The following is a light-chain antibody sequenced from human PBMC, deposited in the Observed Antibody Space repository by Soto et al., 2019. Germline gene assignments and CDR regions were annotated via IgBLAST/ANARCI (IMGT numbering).Light chain of an antibody. CDR2: KDS. CDR1: VLAKKY. CDR3: YSAADNNRGV. Sequence: SSELTQPSSVSVSPGQTARITCSGDVLAKKYARWFQQKPRQAPVLVIYKDSERPSGIPERFSGSSSGTTVPLTISGAQVEDEADYYCYSAADNNRGVFGGGTQLTVL. V-gene: IGLV3-27*01. J-gene: IGLJ7*01.